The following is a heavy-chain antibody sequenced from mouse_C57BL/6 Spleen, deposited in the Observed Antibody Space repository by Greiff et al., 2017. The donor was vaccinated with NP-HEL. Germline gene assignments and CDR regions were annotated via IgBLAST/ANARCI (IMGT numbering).Heavy chain of an antibody. CDR3: AFYYGSSYQGRYFDV. V-gene: IGHV1-26*01. D-gene: IGHD1-1*01. Sequence: EVQLQQSGPELVKPGASVKISCKASGYTFTDYYMNWVKQSHGKSLEWIGDINPNNGGTSYNQKFKGKATLTVDKSSSTAYMELRSLTSEDSAVYYCAFYYGSSYQGRYFDVWGTGTTVTVSS. J-gene: IGHJ1*03. CDR1: GYTFTDYY. CDR2: INPNNGGT.